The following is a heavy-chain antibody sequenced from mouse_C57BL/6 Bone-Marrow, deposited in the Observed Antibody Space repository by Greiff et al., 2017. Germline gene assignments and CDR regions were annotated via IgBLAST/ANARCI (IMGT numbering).Heavy chain of an antibody. V-gene: IGHV2-5*01. Sequence: VKLVESGPGLVQPSQSLSITCTVSGFSLTSYGVHWVRQSPGKGLEWLGVIWRGGSTDCNAAFMSRLSITKDNSKSQVFFKMNSLQADDTAIYYCAPLGPWFAYWGQGTLVTVSA. J-gene: IGHJ3*01. CDR1: GFSLTSYG. CDR3: APLGPWFAY. D-gene: IGHD4-1*01. CDR2: IWRGGST.